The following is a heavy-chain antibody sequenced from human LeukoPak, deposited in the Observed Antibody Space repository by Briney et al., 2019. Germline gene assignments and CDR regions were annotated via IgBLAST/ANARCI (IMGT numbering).Heavy chain of an antibody. D-gene: IGHD3-3*01. J-gene: IGHJ4*02. Sequence: GGSLRLSCAASGFTFSSYAMSWVRQAPGKGLEWVSAISGGGGSTYYADSVKGRFTISKDNAKNTVYLQMNSLRAEDTGVYYCAKDHYWSIDYWGRGTLVTVSS. CDR3: AKDHYWSIDY. CDR1: GFTFSSYA. V-gene: IGHV3-23*01. CDR2: ISGGGGST.